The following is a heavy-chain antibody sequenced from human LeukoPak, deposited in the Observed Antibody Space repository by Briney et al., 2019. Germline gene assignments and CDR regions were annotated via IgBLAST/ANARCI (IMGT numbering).Heavy chain of an antibody. CDR1: GFTFSNYA. Sequence: AGGSLRLSCAASGFTFSNYAMHWVRQAPGKGLEWVAFIRYDGSNKYYADSVKGRFTISRDNSKNTLYLQMNSLRAEDTAVYYCAHYYYDSTSYYYFDYWGQGTLVTVSS. CDR2: IRYDGSNK. J-gene: IGHJ4*02. V-gene: IGHV3-30*02. D-gene: IGHD3-22*01. CDR3: AHYYYDSTSYYYFDY.